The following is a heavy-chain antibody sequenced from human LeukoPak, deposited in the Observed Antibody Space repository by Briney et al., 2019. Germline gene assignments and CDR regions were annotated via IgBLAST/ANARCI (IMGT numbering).Heavy chain of an antibody. Sequence: SQTLSLTCTVSGGSISSGSYYWSWIRQPAGKGLEWIGRIYTSGSTNYNPSLKSRVTISVDTSKNQFSLKLSSVTAADTAVYYCARSWSGYFTHMDVLGKGTTVTVSS. CDR2: IYTSGST. V-gene: IGHV4-61*02. CDR3: ARSWSGYFTHMDV. CDR1: GGSISSGSYY. D-gene: IGHD3-3*01. J-gene: IGHJ6*03.